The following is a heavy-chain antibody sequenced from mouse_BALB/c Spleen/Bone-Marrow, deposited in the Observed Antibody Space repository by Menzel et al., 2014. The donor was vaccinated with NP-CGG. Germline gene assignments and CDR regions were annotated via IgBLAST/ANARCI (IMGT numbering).Heavy chain of an antibody. CDR1: GFTFSDYY. Sequence: EVKLVESGGGLVKPGGSLKLSCAASGFTFSDYYMYWVRQTPEKRLKWVATISDGGSYTYYPDSVKGRFTISRDNAKNNLYLQMSSLKSEDTAMYYCARDGNYYAMDYWGQGTSVTVSS. J-gene: IGHJ4*01. CDR3: ARDGNYYAMDY. V-gene: IGHV5-4*02. D-gene: IGHD2-1*01. CDR2: ISDGGSYT.